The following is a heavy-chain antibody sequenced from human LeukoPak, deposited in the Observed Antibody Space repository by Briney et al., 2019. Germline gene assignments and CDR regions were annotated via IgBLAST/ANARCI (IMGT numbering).Heavy chain of an antibody. CDR3: ARGIGYSYGYWALDY. D-gene: IGHD5-18*01. J-gene: IGHJ4*02. CDR1: GYTFTSYY. Sequence: ASVKVSRKASGYTFTSYYMHWVRQAPGQGLEWMGIINPSGGSTSYAQKFQGRVIMTRDTSTSTVYMEMSSLRSEDTAVYYCARGIGYSYGYWALDYWGQGTLVTVSS. V-gene: IGHV1-46*01. CDR2: INPSGGST.